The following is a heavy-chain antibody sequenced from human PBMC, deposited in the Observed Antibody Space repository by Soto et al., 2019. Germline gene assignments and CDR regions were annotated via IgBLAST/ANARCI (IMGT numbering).Heavy chain of an antibody. J-gene: IGHJ4*02. Sequence: PGGPLRLSCTASGFAFSQYGMSWVRQAPGKGLEWVSSIRSFDYRTNYADSVKGRFTISRHNSKITLSLQMNSLRAEDTAVYYFAEALASGSHAAFDHWGPATLVTVSS. V-gene: IGHV3-23*01. CDR3: AEALASGSHAAFDH. CDR1: GFAFSQYG. D-gene: IGHD6-19*01. CDR2: IRSFDYRT.